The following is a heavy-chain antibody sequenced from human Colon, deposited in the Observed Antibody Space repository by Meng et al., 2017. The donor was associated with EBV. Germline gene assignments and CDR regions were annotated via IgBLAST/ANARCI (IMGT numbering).Heavy chain of an antibody. CDR1: VDSVSDTNHF. CDR3: VRVRGDFDY. Sequence: QLQLQESGPGLVKPSWTLSLTCIVSVDSVSDTNHFWGWVRQAPGKGLEWVGSINSNWNTYSNPSLTSRVTMSLDTSKNQFSLKLSSVTAADTAVYYCVRVRGDFDYWGQGTLVTVSS. V-gene: IGHV4-39*07. D-gene: IGHD3-16*01. CDR2: INSNWNT. J-gene: IGHJ4*02.